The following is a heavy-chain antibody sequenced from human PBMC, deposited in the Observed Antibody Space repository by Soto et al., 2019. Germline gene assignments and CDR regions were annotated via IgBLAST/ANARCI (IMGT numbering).Heavy chain of an antibody. CDR1: GGTFSSYT. CDR2: IIPILGIA. Sequence: QVQLVQSGAEVKKPGSSVKVSCKASGGTFSSYTISWVRQAPGQGLEWMGRIIPILGIANYAQKFEGRAQITADKSTSTAYMELSSLRSEDTAVDYCARDWGELERRYGMDVWGQGTTVTVSS. CDR3: ARDWGELERRYGMDV. D-gene: IGHD1-1*01. V-gene: IGHV1-69*08. J-gene: IGHJ6*02.